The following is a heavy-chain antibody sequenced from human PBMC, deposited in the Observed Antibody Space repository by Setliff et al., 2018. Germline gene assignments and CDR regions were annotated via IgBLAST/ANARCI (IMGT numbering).Heavy chain of an antibody. CDR3: ARVAGRGRYWYFDI. CDR1: GFTFSSYS. J-gene: IGHJ2*01. Sequence: PGGSLRLSCAASGFTFSSYSINWVRQAPGKGLEWVSYISSSSSTIYYADSVKGRFTISKDNAKYSLYLRMNSLRAEDTAVYYCARVAGRGRYWYFDIWGRGTLVTVSS. CDR2: ISSSSSTI. V-gene: IGHV3-48*04.